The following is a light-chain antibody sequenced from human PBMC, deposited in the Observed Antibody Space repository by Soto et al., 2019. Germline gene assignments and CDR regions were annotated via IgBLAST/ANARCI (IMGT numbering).Light chain of an antibody. CDR1: QSVSSSY. V-gene: IGKV3-20*01. J-gene: IGKJ3*01. CDR3: LQYGSSPLFT. CDR2: GAS. Sequence: EIVLTQSPGTLSLSPGERATLSCRASQSVSSSYLAWYQQKPGQAPRLLIYGASSRATGIPDRFSGGGSGTDFPLTISILYPEDFAVYYCLQYGSSPLFTFRPAAKVDIK.